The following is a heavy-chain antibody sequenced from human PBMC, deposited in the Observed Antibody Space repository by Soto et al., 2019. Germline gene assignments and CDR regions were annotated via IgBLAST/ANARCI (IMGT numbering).Heavy chain of an antibody. CDR3: ARGMIRGVITSTGMDV. V-gene: IGHV1-3*01. D-gene: IGHD3-10*01. Sequence: ASVKVSCKASGYTFTSYAMHWVRQAPGQRLEWMGWINAGNGNTKYSQKLQGRVTITRDTSASTAYMELSSLRSEDTAVYYCARGMIRGVITSTGMDVWGQGTTVTVSS. CDR1: GYTFTSYA. CDR2: INAGNGNT. J-gene: IGHJ6*02.